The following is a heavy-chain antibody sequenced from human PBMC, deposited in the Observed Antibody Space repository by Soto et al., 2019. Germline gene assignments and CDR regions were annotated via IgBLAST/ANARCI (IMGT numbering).Heavy chain of an antibody. CDR3: ARGYVLVVPAAEYYYGMDV. Sequence: EVQLVESGGGLIQPGGSLRLSCAASGFTVSSNYMSWVRQAPGKGLEWVSVIYSGGRTYYADSVKGRFTISRDNSKNTLYLQMNSLRAEDTAVYYCARGYVLVVPAAEYYYGMDVWGQGTTVTVSS. CDR1: GFTVSSNY. CDR2: IYSGGRT. J-gene: IGHJ6*02. D-gene: IGHD2-2*01. V-gene: IGHV3-53*01.